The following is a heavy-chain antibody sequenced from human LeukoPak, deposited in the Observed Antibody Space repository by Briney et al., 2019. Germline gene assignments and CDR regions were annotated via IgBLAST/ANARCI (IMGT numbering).Heavy chain of an antibody. CDR1: GFTFSSYA. J-gene: IGHJ4*02. CDR2: ISYDGSNK. D-gene: IGHD6-19*01. Sequence: PGRSLRLSCAASGFTFSSYAMHWVRQAPGKGLEWVAVISYDGSNKYYADSVKGRFTSSRDNSKNTLYLQMNSLRAEDTAVYYCAREPTRIAVAGMEFDYWGQGTLVTVSS. CDR3: AREPTRIAVAGMEFDY. V-gene: IGHV3-30-3*01.